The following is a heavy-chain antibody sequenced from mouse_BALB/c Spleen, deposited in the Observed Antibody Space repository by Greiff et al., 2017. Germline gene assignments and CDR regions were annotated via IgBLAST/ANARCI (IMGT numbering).Heavy chain of an antibody. CDR2: ISYDGSN. V-gene: IGHV3-6*02. D-gene: IGHD2-2*01. CDR1: GYSITSGYY. J-gene: IGHJ4*01. Sequence: EVKLMESGPGLVKPSQSLSLTCSVTGYSITSGYYWNWIRQFPGNKLEWMGYISYDGSNNYNPSLKNRISITRDTSKNQFFLKLNSVTTEDTATYYCARDQVTTGTDYWGQGTSVTVSS. CDR3: ARDQVTTGTDY.